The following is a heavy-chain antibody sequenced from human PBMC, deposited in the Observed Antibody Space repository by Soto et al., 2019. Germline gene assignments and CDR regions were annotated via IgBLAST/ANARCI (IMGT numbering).Heavy chain of an antibody. CDR3: ARENYYILTGYFQTLDAFDI. CDR2: ISSSSSYI. CDR1: GFTFSSYS. J-gene: IGHJ3*02. Sequence: PGGSLRLSCAASGFTFSSYSMNWVRQAPGKGLEWVSSISSSSSYIYYADSVKGRFTISRDNAKNSLYLQMNSLRAEDTAVYYCARENYYILTGYFQTLDAFDIWGQGTMVTVSS. D-gene: IGHD3-9*01. V-gene: IGHV3-21*01.